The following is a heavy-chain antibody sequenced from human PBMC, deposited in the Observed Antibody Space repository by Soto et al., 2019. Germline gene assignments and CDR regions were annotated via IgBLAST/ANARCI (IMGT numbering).Heavy chain of an antibody. CDR3: AKDGQYNLPERLDA. CDR1: GFIFPTHA. Sequence: EVHLLESGGSLVRPGESRRLSCAASGFIFPTHAMSWVRQAPGKGLEWVSTISGTGSTTFYADSVKGRFTISRDNSNNTLFLHMNSLRAEDTALYYCAKDGQYNLPERLDAWGQGTLVTVS. V-gene: IGHV3-23*01. CDR2: ISGTGSTT. D-gene: IGHD1-1*01. J-gene: IGHJ5*02.